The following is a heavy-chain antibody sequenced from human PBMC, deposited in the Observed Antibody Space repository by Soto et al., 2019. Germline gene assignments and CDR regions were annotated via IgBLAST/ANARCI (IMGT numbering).Heavy chain of an antibody. J-gene: IGHJ4*02. D-gene: IGHD5-18*01. CDR3: ATDVGYNYGDFDY. Sequence: GGSLRLSCTASGFTFGDYALSWFRQAPGKGLEWVGFIRSKAFAGTAEYAASVRGRFTISRDDSKSIAYLQMNGLKTEDTALYYCATDVGYNYGDFDYWGQGTLVTVSS. CDR1: GFTFGDYA. V-gene: IGHV3-49*03. CDR2: IRSKAFAGTA.